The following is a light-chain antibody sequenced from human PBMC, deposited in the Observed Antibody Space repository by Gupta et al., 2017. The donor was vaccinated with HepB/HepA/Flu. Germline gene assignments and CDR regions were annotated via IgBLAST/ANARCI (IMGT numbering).Light chain of an antibody. Sequence: DVQMTQSPSTLSASVDDRVTIPCRASQSRIGWLAWYQQKQGKSPKLLIYKASSLARGVPSRFSGSGSGTEVTLTISSLQPDDFATYYRQQANTYLWTFGQGTTVEIK. J-gene: IGKJ1*01. V-gene: IGKV1-5*03. CDR1: QSRIGW. CDR3: QQANTYLWT. CDR2: KAS.